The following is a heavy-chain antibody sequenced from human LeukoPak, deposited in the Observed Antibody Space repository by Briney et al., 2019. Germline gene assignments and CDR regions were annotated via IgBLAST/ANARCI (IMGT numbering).Heavy chain of an antibody. J-gene: IGHJ5*02. CDR2: IKQDGSEK. CDR1: GFTFSSYW. V-gene: IGHV3-7*01. D-gene: IGHD6-13*01. CDR3: ARSAPDSSSWYVPNWFDP. Sequence: GGSLRLSCAASGFTFSSYWMSWVRQAPGKGLEWVANIKQDGSEKYYVDSVKGRFTISRDNAKSSLYLQMNSLRAEDTAVYYCARSAPDSSSWYVPNWFDPWGQGTLVTVSS.